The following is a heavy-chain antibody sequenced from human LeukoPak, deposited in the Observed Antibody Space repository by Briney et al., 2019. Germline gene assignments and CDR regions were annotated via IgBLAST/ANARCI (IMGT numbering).Heavy chain of an antibody. CDR2: ISSSSSYI. V-gene: IGHV3-21*01. J-gene: IGHJ4*02. Sequence: GGSLRLSCAASGFTFSSYSMNWVRQAPGMGLEWVSSISSSSSYIYYADSVKGRFTISRDNAKNSLYLQLNSLRAEDTAVYYCATDDYRGLGYWGQGTLVTVSS. CDR3: ATDDYRGLGY. CDR1: GFTFSSYS. D-gene: IGHD4-11*01.